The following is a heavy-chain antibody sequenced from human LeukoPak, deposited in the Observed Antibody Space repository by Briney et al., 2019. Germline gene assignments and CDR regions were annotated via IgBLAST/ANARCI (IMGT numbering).Heavy chain of an antibody. CDR3: ARDVSGIVVVRDYYMDV. J-gene: IGHJ6*03. CDR1: GFTVSSNY. CDR2: IYSCGST. D-gene: IGHD2-2*01. Sequence: PGGSLRLSCAASGFTVSSNYMSWVRQAPGKGLEWVSVIYSCGSTYYADSVKGRFTISRDNSKNTLYPQMNSLRAEDTAVYYCARDVSGIVVVRDYYMDVWGQGTMVTVSS. V-gene: IGHV3-66*01.